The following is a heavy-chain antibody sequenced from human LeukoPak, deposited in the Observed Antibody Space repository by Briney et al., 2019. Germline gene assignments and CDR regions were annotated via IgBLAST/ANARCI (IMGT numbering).Heavy chain of an antibody. V-gene: IGHV3-7*01. D-gene: IGHD1-26*01. CDR1: GFTFTKHW. Sequence: GGSLRLSCAATGFTFTKHWMSWVRQTIGKGLECVAKIREGGNEKHYVDSVKGRFTISRDNAKNSLFLQMNNLRVDDTAVYYCVRDYRGGWNDYWGQGTLVTVSS. CDR2: IREGGNEK. J-gene: IGHJ4*02. CDR3: VRDYRGGWNDY.